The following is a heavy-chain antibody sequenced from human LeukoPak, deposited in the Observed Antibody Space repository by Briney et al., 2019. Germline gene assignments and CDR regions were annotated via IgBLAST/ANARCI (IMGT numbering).Heavy chain of an antibody. CDR1: GGSISSGGYY. V-gene: IGHV4-31*03. Sequence: SETLSPTCTVSGGSISSGGYYWSWIRQHPGKGLDWIGYIYYSGSTYYNPSLKSRVTISVDTSKNQFSLKLSSVTAADTAVYYCARTDTARGEYYFDYWGQGTLVTVSS. CDR3: ARTDTARGEYYFDY. D-gene: IGHD5-18*01. J-gene: IGHJ4*02. CDR2: IYYSGST.